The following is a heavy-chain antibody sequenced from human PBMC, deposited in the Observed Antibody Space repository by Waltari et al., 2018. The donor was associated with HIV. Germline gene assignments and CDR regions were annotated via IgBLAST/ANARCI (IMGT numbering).Heavy chain of an antibody. CDR1: GGAISSSSYS. D-gene: IGHD3-10*01. CDR2: MHYTGTT. CDR3: ARRGLGGWFGELFDF. J-gene: IGHJ4*02. V-gene: IGHV4-39*01. Sequence: QVQLQESGPGLVKPSETLSLTCTVSGGAISSSSYSWGWIRQPPGKGLEWIGSMHYTGTTYYNPSLKSRVTMSVDTSKNQFSLRLSSVTAADTAVYYCARRGLGGWFGELFDFWGPGTLVTVSS.